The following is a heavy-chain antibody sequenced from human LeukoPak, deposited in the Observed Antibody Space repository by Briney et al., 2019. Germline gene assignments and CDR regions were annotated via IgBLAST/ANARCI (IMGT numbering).Heavy chain of an antibody. CDR2: IIPIFGTA. J-gene: IGHJ4*02. D-gene: IGHD3-3*01. CDR3: ARRTIFGVVPFDY. CDR1: GGTFSSYA. Sequence: ASVKVSCKASGGTFSSYAISWVRQAPGQGLEWMGGIIPIFGTANYAQKFQGRVTITADESTSTAYMELSSLRSEDTAVYYCARRTIFGVVPFDYWGQGTLVTVSS. V-gene: IGHV1-69*13.